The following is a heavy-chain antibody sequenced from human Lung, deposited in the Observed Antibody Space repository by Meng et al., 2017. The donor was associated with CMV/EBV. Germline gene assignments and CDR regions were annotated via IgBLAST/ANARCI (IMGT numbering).Heavy chain of an antibody. CDR2: IIPIFGTA. CDR1: GGTFSSYA. J-gene: IGHJ4*02. CDR3: ARDRGTIFGVDFDY. V-gene: IGHV1-69*05. D-gene: IGHD3-3*01. Sequence: SVXVSCKASGGTFSSYAISWVRQAPGQGLEWMGGIIPIFGTANYAQKFQGRVTITTDESTSTAYMELSSLRSEDTAVYYCARDRGTIFGVDFDYWGQGTXVTVSS.